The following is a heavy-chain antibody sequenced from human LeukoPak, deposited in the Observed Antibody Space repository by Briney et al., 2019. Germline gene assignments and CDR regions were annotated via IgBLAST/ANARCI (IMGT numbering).Heavy chain of an antibody. CDR3: ARSRYCSSTSCYTRLLFDP. CDR1: GYTFTSYY. Sequence: ASVKVSCKASGYTFTSYYMHWVRQAPGQGLEWMGIINPSGGSTGYAQKFQGRVTMTRDTSTSTVYMELSSLRSEDTAVYYCARSRYCSSTSCYTRLLFDPWGQGTLVTVSS. CDR2: INPSGGST. D-gene: IGHD2-2*02. V-gene: IGHV1-46*01. J-gene: IGHJ5*02.